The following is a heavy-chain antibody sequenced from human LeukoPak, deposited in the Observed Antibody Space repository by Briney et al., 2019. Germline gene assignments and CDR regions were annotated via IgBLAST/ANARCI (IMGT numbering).Heavy chain of an antibody. CDR3: ARVYSSSWYDLDY. V-gene: IGHV3-64*01. D-gene: IGHD6-13*01. J-gene: IGHJ4*02. CDR2: ISSNGGST. Sequence: GGSLRLSCAASGFTFSSYAMHWVRQAPGKGLEYVSAISSNGGSTYYANSVKGRFTISRDNSKNTLYLQMGSLRAEDTAVYYCARVYSSSWYDLDYWGQGTLVTVSS. CDR1: GFTFSSYA.